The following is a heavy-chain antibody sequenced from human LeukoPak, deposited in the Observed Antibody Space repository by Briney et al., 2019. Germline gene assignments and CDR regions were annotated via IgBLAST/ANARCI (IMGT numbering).Heavy chain of an antibody. CDR3: VTGRIFGIVDY. D-gene: IGHD3-3*01. Sequence: ASVKVSCKASGYTFTSYTMHWVRQAPGQGLEWMGWINTNTGTPTYAPGFTGRLVFSLDTSVSTAYLQISSLKAEDTALYYCVTGRIFGIVDYWGQGTLVTVSS. CDR2: INTNTGTP. J-gene: IGHJ4*02. CDR1: GYTFTSYT. V-gene: IGHV7-4-1*02.